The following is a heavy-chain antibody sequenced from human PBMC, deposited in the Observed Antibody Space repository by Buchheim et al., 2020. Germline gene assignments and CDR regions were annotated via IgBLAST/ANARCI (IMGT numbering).Heavy chain of an antibody. CDR1: GGSISSGSYY. V-gene: IGHV4-61*02. CDR3: ARDSYYYDSSGYP. D-gene: IGHD3-22*01. CDR2: IYTSGST. J-gene: IGHJ4*02. Sequence: QVQLQESGPGLVKPSQTLSLTCTVSGGSISSGSYYWSWIRQPAGKGLEWIGRIYTSGSTNYNPSLKSRVTISVDTSKNQISLKLSSVTAADTAVYYCARDSYYYDSSGYPWGQGTL.